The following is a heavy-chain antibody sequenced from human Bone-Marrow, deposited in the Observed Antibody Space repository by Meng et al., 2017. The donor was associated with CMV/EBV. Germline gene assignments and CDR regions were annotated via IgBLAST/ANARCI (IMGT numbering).Heavy chain of an antibody. V-gene: IGHV1-69*12. CDR3: ARGGSRFGEFFVLFDY. CDR1: AGTFSRYA. Sequence: QVQQVQSGAEGEKPGAAVKVPCKASAGTFSRYAISWVRQAPGQGLEWMGGIIPIFGTENYAQKFQGRVTITADESTSTAYMELSSLRSEDTAVYYCARGGSRFGEFFVLFDYWGQGTLVTVSS. D-gene: IGHD3-10*01. CDR2: IIPIFGTE. J-gene: IGHJ4*02.